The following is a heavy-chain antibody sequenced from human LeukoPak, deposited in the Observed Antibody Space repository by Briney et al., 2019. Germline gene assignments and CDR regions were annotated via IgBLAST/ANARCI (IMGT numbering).Heavy chain of an antibody. V-gene: IGHV3-23*01. Sequence: PGGSLRLSCAAPGLTFSNYAMTWVRQAPGKGLKWVSSISVNGRTVVYTDSVKGRFTTSRDNSKNILYLHINSLRAEDTALYYCTRDPNGDYIGAFDPWGQGTLVTVSS. D-gene: IGHD4-17*01. CDR2: ISVNGRTV. CDR3: TRDPNGDYIGAFDP. CDR1: GLTFSNYA. J-gene: IGHJ5*02.